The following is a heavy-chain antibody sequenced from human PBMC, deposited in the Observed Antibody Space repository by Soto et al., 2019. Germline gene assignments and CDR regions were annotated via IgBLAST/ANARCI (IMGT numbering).Heavy chain of an antibody. CDR3: ARQGVVVTDVVTLLSFDM. CDR1: GDTFSTYF. V-gene: IGHV1-2*02. D-gene: IGHD2-21*02. J-gene: IGHJ3*02. Sequence: QVQLAQSGPEVKRPGDSVRVACKADGDTFSTYFIHWVRQAPGQGLEWMGWISPSSGGTKYAQNVLGRVTVSRDTSVSSVYLDLDILRSDDTAIYYCARQGVVVTDVVTLLSFDMWGQGTMVTVSS. CDR2: ISPSSGGT.